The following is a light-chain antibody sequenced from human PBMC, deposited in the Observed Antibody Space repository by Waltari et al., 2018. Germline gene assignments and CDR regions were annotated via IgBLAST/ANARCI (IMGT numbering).Light chain of an antibody. J-gene: IGKJ2*03. V-gene: IGKV1-39*01. CDR2: SPS. CDR1: QTISNY. Sequence: DIQMTQSQSPMSPSAGARVTITSRPSQTISNYLNWSQQKPGKAPKVLIYSPSAFQSGVPSRFSGSRSGTAVTLTISSRQPEDFATNYCQQSYRVPPYGFGQGTKLEIK. CDR3: QQSYRVPPYG.